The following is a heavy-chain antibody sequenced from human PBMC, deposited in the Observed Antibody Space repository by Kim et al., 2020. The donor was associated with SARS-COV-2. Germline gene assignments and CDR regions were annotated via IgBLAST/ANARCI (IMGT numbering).Heavy chain of an antibody. D-gene: IGHD6-13*01. CDR2: TYYRSKWYN. CDR1: GDSVSSNSAA. Sequence: SQTLSLTCAISGDSVSSNSAAWNWIRQSPSRGLEWLGRTYYRSKWYNDYAVSVKSRITINPDTSKNQFSLQLNSVPPADTAVYYCARSPVGAAAGYYYNYGIDAWAQGPTAPASS. CDR3: ARSPVGAAAGYYYNYGIDA. J-gene: IGHJ6*02. V-gene: IGHV6-1*01.